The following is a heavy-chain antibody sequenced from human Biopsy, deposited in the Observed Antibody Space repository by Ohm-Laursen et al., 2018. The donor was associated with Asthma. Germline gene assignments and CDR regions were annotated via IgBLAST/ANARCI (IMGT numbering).Heavy chain of an antibody. CDR3: ARVRKDYYDSSGLSGGWFDP. CDR2: TNAGIGTP. CDR1: GYTFTNYA. Sequence: ASVKVSCKASGYTFTNYAIHWGAQPPGQRPVWMGWTNAGIGTPKYSQKFQGRVTITRDTSATTAYMELSSLRSEDTAVYYCARVRKDYYDSSGLSGGWFDPWGQGTLVTVSS. J-gene: IGHJ5*02. D-gene: IGHD3-22*01. V-gene: IGHV1-3*01.